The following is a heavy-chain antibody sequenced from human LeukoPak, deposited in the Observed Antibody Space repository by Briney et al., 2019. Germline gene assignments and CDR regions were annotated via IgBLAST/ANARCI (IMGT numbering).Heavy chain of an antibody. CDR1: GFTFSSYA. Sequence: GGSLRLSCAASGFTFSSYAMTWVRQARGKGLEWVSGISGSGGSTYYADSVKGRFTISRDNAKNSLYLQMNSLRAEDTAVYYCAKRIWESHWYFDLWGRGTLVTVSS. V-gene: IGHV3-23*01. CDR2: ISGSGGST. D-gene: IGHD2-15*01. J-gene: IGHJ2*01. CDR3: AKRIWESHWYFDL.